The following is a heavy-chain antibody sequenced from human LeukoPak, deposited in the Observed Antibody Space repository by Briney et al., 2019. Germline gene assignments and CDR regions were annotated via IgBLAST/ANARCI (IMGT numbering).Heavy chain of an antibody. D-gene: IGHD2-2*01. CDR3: AGGYCSSTSCYRPYYYYGMDV. Sequence: SVKVSCKASGGTFSSYAISWVRQAPGQGLEWMGGIIPIFGTANYAQKFQGRVTITADESTSTAYMELSSLRSEDTAVYYCAGGYCSSTSCYRPYYYYGMDVWGQGTTVTVSS. CDR2: IIPIFGTA. CDR1: GGTFSSYA. J-gene: IGHJ6*02. V-gene: IGHV1-69*13.